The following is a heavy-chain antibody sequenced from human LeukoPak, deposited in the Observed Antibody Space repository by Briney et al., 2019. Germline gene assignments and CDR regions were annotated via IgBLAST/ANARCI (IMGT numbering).Heavy chain of an antibody. Sequence: PGGSLRLSCAASGFTFSSYSMNWVRQAPGKGLEWVSSISSSSSYIYYADSVKGRLTISRDNAKNSLYLQMNSLRAEDTAVYYCTRDPTDCGGDCYMFDYWGQGTLVTVSS. D-gene: IGHD2-21*01. CDR1: GFTFSSYS. J-gene: IGHJ4*02. CDR3: TRDPTDCGGDCYMFDY. V-gene: IGHV3-21*01. CDR2: ISSSSSYI.